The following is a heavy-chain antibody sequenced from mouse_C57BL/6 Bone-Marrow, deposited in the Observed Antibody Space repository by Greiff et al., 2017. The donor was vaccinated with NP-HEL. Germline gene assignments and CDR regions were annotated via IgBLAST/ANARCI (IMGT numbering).Heavy chain of an antibody. CDR2: ISSDGGST. CDR1: EYEFPSHA. D-gene: IGHD2-5*01. CDR3: AGHSNYEGDYAMDY. Sequence: EVKLMESGGGLVQPGESLKLSCASNEYEFPSHAMSWVRKTPEKRLELVAAISSDGGSTYSPDTMARRFIISRANTKKTLYLQRSSLRSEDTTLYYCAGHSNYEGDYAMDYWGQGTSVTVSS. J-gene: IGHJ4*01. V-gene: IGHV5-2*01.